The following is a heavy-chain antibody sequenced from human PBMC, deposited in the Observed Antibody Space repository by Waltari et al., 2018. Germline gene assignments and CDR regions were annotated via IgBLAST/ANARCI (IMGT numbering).Heavy chain of an antibody. CDR2: INAGNGNT. Sequence: QVQLVQSGAEVQKPGASVKVSCKASGYTFTSYAMHWVRQAPGQRLEWMGWINAGNGNTKYSQEFQGRVTITRDTSASTAYMELSSLRSEDMAVYYGARFSAARRCLDYWGQGTLVTVSS. CDR1: GYTFTSYA. V-gene: IGHV1-3*03. J-gene: IGHJ4*02. CDR3: ARFSAARRCLDY. D-gene: IGHD6-6*01.